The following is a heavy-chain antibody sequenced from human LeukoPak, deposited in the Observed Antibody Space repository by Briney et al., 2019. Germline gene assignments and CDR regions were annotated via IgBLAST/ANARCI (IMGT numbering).Heavy chain of an antibody. V-gene: IGHV4-59*01. CDR1: GASISGYY. CDR3: ARDPPGSSGYDY. Sequence: PSETLSLTCTVSGASISGYYWSWFRQPPGKGLEWIAYISNSGSTNCNPSLRSRVTISVDTSKNQFSLKLSSVTAADTAVYYCARDPPGSSGYDYWGQGILVTVSS. CDR2: ISNSGST. D-gene: IGHD5-12*01. J-gene: IGHJ4*02.